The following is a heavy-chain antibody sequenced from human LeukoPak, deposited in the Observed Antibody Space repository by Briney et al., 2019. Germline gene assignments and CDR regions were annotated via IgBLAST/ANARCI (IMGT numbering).Heavy chain of an antibody. J-gene: IGHJ4*02. CDR1: GFIFSSYG. Sequence: GGSLRLSCAASGFIFSSYGMHWVGQAPGRGLGGVAVIWYDGSNKQYADSVKGRFTISRDNSKNTLYLEMNSLRAEDTAVYHCARSYDRSGYYFRTVEYWGQGTLVTVSS. CDR2: IWYDGSNK. CDR3: ARSYDRSGYYFRTVEY. V-gene: IGHV3-33*01. D-gene: IGHD3-22*01.